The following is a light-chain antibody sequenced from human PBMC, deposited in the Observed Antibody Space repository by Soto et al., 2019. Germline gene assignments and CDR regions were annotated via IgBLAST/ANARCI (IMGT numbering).Light chain of an antibody. J-gene: IGKJ3*01. V-gene: IGKV3-20*01. Sequence: IVLTQSPGSLSLSPGDRATLSCRASRSVDTDYFAWYQQKPGQAPLLLIHGAYNRDSGIPDRFSGSGSATDFTLTISRVEPEDFAVYYCQQYGSSLIFSFGPGTKVEMK. CDR2: GAY. CDR1: RSVDTDY. CDR3: QQYGSSLIFS.